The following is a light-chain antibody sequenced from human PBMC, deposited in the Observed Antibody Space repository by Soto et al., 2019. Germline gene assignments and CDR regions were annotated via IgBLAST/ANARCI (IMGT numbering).Light chain of an antibody. CDR1: QRIDNW. J-gene: IGKJ1*01. Sequence: DIQMTQSPSTLSASEGDRVTITCRASQRIDNWLAWYQQKPGKAPKLLIYKASTLESGVPSRFSGSGSWTEFTLTISSLQPDDFATYYCQQYSSYSSGTFGQGTKVEIK. CDR2: KAS. CDR3: QQYSSYSSGT. V-gene: IGKV1-5*03.